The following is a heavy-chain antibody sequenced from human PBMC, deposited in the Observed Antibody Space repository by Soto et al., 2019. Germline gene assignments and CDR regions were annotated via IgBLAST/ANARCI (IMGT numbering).Heavy chain of an antibody. D-gene: IGHD3-22*01. CDR2: ISSSSRTI. V-gene: IGHV3-48*02. CDR1: GFTLSDHY. CDR3: GGDSSGYYYPDVFDI. J-gene: IGHJ3*02. Sequence: GGSLRLSCVVSGFTLSDHYVDWVRQAPGKGLEWVSYISSSSRTIYYADSVKGRFTISRDNAKNSLYLQMNSLRDEDTAVYYCGGDSSGYYYPDVFDIWGQGTMVTVSS.